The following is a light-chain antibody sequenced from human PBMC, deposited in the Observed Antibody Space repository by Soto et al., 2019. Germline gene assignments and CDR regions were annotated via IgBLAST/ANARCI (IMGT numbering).Light chain of an antibody. CDR2: AAS. Sequence: DIQMTQSPSSLSASVGDRVTITCRASQRISSYLNWYQQKPGKAPRLLIYAASSLQSGVPSRFSGSGSGTDFTLTISGLQSEDFATYYCQQTYSIPRTFGRGTKVDIK. J-gene: IGKJ1*01. CDR3: QQTYSIPRT. V-gene: IGKV1-39*01. CDR1: QRISSY.